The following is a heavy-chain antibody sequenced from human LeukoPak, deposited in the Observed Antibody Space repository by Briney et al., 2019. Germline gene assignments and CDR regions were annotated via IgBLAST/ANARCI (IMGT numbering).Heavy chain of an antibody. CDR2: ISGSGGST. CDR1: GFTFSSYA. CDR3: AKVDASSPELLGYFGY. Sequence: GGSLRLSCAASGFTFSSYAMSWVRQAPGKGLEWVSAISGSGGSTYYADSVKGRFTISRDNSKNTLYLQMNSLRAEDTAVYYCAKVDASSPELLGYFGYWGQGTLVTVSS. D-gene: IGHD1-26*01. J-gene: IGHJ4*02. V-gene: IGHV3-23*01.